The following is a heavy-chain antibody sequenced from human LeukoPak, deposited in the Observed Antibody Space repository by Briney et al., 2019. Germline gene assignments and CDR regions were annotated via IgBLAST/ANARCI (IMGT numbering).Heavy chain of an antibody. CDR2: IYDSGST. V-gene: IGHV4-59*01. J-gene: IGHJ4*02. Sequence: PSETLSLTCTVSGGSISSYSWSWIRQPPGKGLEWMGYIYDSGSTNYNPSLKSRVTISVDTSKNQFSLKLTSVTAADTAVYYCARATWSSSGWIIAYWGQGTLVTVSS. CDR1: GGSISSYS. CDR3: ARATWSSSGWIIAY. D-gene: IGHD6-19*01.